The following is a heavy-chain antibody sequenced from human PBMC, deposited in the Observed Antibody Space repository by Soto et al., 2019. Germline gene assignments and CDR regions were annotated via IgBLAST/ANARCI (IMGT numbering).Heavy chain of an antibody. CDR1: GGTFSSYT. CDR3: ARDIAVAGGAFDI. D-gene: IGHD6-19*01. V-gene: IGHV1-69*04. CDR2: IIPILGIA. J-gene: IGHJ3*02. Sequence: GASVKVSCKASGGTFSSYTISWVRPAPGQGLEWMGRIIPILGIANYAQKFQGRVTITADKSTSTAYMELSSLRSEDTAVYYCARDIAVAGGAFDIWGQGTMVTVSS.